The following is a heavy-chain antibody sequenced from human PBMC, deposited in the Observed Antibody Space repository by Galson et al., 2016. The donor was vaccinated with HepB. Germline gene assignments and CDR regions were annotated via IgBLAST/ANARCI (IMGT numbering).Heavy chain of an antibody. J-gene: IGHJ3*01. CDR2: ISGDGRNT. D-gene: IGHD3-3*01. V-gene: IGHV3-74*01. Sequence: SLRLSCAASGFTFNNYWIHWVRQSPGNGLVWVSRISGDGRNTNYADSVKGRFTISRGNAKNTVYLHMNSLRAEDTAVYYCAREVYYDFWSGYNGAFDVWGQGTKVTVSS. CDR3: AREVYYDFWSGYNGAFDV. CDR1: GFTFNNYW.